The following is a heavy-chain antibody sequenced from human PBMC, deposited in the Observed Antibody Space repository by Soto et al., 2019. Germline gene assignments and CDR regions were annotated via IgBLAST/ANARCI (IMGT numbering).Heavy chain of an antibody. CDR2: IFYSGST. Sequence: SETLSLTCTVSGGSISNGTYYWSWIRQHPGKGLEWIGHIFYSGSTYYNPSLESRVTISVDTSKNQFSLRLNSVTAADTAVYYCERYILFGGRRSWLDPWGQGTLVTVSS. V-gene: IGHV4-31*03. D-gene: IGHD2-15*01. CDR3: ERYILFGGRRSWLDP. J-gene: IGHJ5*02. CDR1: GGSISNGTYY.